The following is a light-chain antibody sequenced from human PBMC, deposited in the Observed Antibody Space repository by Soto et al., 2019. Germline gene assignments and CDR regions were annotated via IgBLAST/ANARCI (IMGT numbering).Light chain of an antibody. V-gene: IGKV3-15*01. Sequence: EIVMTQSPVTLSVSPGDRATLSCRASQSVNSNLAWYQHKPGQTPKLLIYVASTRATGIPARFSGSGSGTEFTLTISSLQSEDFAVXYCQQYNVWPLTFGGGTKVEFK. CDR2: VAS. J-gene: IGKJ4*01. CDR1: QSVNSN. CDR3: QQYNVWPLT.